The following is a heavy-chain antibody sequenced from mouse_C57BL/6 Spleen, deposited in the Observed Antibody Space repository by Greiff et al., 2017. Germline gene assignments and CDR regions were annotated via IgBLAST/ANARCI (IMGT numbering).Heavy chain of an antibody. CDR2: IHPDSGST. CDR3: ARRGRLITTVGADWYFDV. CDR1: GYTFTSYW. J-gene: IGHJ1*03. D-gene: IGHD1-1*01. V-gene: IGHV1-64*01. Sequence: QVQLQQPGAELVKPGASVKLSCKASGYTFTSYWMHWVKQRPGQGLEWIGMIHPDSGSTNYNETFKSRATLTVDKSSSTAYMQLSSLTSEDSAVYYCARRGRLITTVGADWYFDVWGTGTTVTVSS.